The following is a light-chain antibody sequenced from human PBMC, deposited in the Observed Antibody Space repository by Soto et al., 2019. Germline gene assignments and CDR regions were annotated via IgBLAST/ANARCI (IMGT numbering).Light chain of an antibody. CDR1: HNIDRW. CDR3: QHCDTYWA. V-gene: IGKV1-5*01. Sequence: QMTQSPSTLSASVGDRVTITCRASHNIDRWLAWYQQKPGMAPKLLISDASTLESGVPSRISGSGSGTEFTLTISNLQPDDDATYYCQHCDTYWAFGQGTKVEIK. CDR2: DAS. J-gene: IGKJ1*01.